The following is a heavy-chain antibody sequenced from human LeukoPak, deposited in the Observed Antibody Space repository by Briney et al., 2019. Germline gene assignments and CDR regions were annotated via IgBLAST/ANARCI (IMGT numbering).Heavy chain of an antibody. Sequence: SETLSLTCTVSGGSISSYFWSWIRQPPGKGLEWIGRIYTSGSTNYNPSLKSRVTMSVDTSKNQFSLKLSSVTAADTAVYYCARISHSSSPDYYYYYMDVWGKGTTVTVSS. J-gene: IGHJ6*03. CDR3: ARISHSSSPDYYYYYMDV. CDR1: GGSISSYF. V-gene: IGHV4-4*07. CDR2: IYTSGST. D-gene: IGHD6-6*01.